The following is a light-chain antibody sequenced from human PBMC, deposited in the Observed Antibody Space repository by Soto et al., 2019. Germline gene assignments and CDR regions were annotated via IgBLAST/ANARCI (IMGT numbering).Light chain of an antibody. V-gene: IGKV1-8*01. J-gene: IGKJ3*01. Sequence: AIRMTQSPSSLSASTGDRVTITCRASQGISSYLAWYQQKPGKAPKLLLYAASTLQSGVPSRFSGSGSGTDITLTISCLQSEDFATYYCQQYYSYPYTFRPGTKVDI. CDR3: QQYYSYPYT. CDR1: QGISSY. CDR2: AAS.